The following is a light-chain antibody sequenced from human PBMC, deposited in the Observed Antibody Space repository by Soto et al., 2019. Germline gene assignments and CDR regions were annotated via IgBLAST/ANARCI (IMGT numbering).Light chain of an antibody. CDR1: RNVNNF. J-gene: IGKJ5*01. Sequence: DIQVTQSPSSLSASVGDRVTITCRASRNVNNFLNWYQQKPGKAPKLLIYAASSLQSGVPSRFSGSGSGTDFTLTISSLQPEDFATYYCQQSYSPITFGQGTRLEIK. V-gene: IGKV1-39*01. CDR2: AAS. CDR3: QQSYSPIT.